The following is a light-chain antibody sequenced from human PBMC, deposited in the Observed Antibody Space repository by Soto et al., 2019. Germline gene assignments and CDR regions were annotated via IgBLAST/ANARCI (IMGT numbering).Light chain of an antibody. CDR3: QQTYTAIFT. Sequence: DIQMTQSPSSLSASLGDRVTITCRASQSVSTYVNWYQQKPGLAPELLIYATSTLQSGVPPRFSGSGSGTEFTLTIGGLQPEDFATYYCQQTYTAIFTFGPGT. CDR2: ATS. V-gene: IGKV1-39*01. J-gene: IGKJ3*01. CDR1: QSVSTY.